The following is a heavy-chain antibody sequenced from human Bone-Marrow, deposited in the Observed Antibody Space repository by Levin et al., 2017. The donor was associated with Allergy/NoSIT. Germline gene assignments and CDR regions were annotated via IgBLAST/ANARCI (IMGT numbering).Heavy chain of an antibody. Sequence: GESLKISCKVSGYTLTELSMHWVRQAPGKGLEWMGGFDPEDGETIYAQKFQGRVTMTEDTSTDTAYMELSSLRSEDTAVYYCATYSSAYYYYGMDVWGQGTTVTVSS. J-gene: IGHJ6*02. CDR3: ATYSSAYYYYGMDV. D-gene: IGHD6-25*01. CDR2: FDPEDGET. V-gene: IGHV1-24*01. CDR1: GYTLTELS.